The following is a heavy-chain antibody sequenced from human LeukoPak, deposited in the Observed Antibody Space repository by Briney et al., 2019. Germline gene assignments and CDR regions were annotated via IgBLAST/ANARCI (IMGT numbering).Heavy chain of an antibody. V-gene: IGHV4-59*08. CDR3: ARHGVYSSSSYFDY. J-gene: IGHJ4*02. D-gene: IGHD6-6*01. CDR1: GASISTLY. Sequence: PSETLSLTCPVSGASISTLYWSWIRQPPGKGLEWIGYVYYTGSTNYNPSLKSRVTIFPDTSKNQFSLRLTSVTAADTAVYYCARHGVYSSSSYFDYLGQGTLVTVSS. CDR2: VYYTGST.